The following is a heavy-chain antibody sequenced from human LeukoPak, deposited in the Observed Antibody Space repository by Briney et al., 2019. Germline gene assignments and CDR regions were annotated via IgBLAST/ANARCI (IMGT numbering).Heavy chain of an antibody. J-gene: IGHJ4*02. CDR3: ARVGAAMVTLTL. V-gene: IGHV1-8*01. CDR2: MNPNSGNT. CDR1: GYTFTSYD. Sequence: ASVKVSRKASGYTFTSYDINWVRQATGQGLEWMGWMNPNSGNTGYAQKFQGRVTMTRNTSISTAYMELSSPRSEDTAVYYCARVGAAMVTLTLWGQGTLVTVSS. D-gene: IGHD6-25*01.